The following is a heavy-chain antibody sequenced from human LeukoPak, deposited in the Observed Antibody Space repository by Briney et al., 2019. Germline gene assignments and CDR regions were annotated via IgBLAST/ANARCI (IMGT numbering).Heavy chain of an antibody. J-gene: IGHJ2*01. V-gene: IGHV5-51*01. CDR3: VRRVKASMAGYTCWFFDL. Sequence: GESLQISCQSSGSSFTSYWIGWVRQMPGKGLEWLGMTNPGDSETRNSPSFEGQVTISADKSTSTAYLQWSSLKASDTAMYYCVRRVKASMAGYTCWFFDLWGPGTLVTVSS. CDR2: TNPGDSET. CDR1: GSSFTSYW. D-gene: IGHD3-16*02.